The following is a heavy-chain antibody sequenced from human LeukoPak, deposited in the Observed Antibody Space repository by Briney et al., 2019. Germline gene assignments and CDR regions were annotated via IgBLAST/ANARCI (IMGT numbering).Heavy chain of an antibody. CDR2: ISYDGSNK. J-gene: IGHJ4*02. CDR1: GFTFSSYA. Sequence: GGSLRLSCAASGFTFSSYAMHWVRQAPGKGLEWVAVISYDGSNKYYADSVKGRFTISRDNSKNTLYLQMNSLRAEDTAVYYCAREGVKYYYGSRTPMANDYWGQGTLVTVSS. D-gene: IGHD3-10*01. CDR3: AREGVKYYYGSRTPMANDY. V-gene: IGHV3-30-3*01.